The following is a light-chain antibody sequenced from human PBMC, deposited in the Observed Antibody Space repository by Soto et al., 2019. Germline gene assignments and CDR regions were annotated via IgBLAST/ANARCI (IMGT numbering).Light chain of an antibody. V-gene: IGKV3-20*01. Sequence: ENVLTQSPGTLSLSPGERATLSCRASQSVSSNYLSWYQQKPGQAPRLLIYGASSRATGIPDRFSGSGSGRDFILTISRLEPEDLAVYFCQQYGSLPYTFGQGTKLEIK. CDR3: QQYGSLPYT. CDR2: GAS. CDR1: QSVSSNY. J-gene: IGKJ2*01.